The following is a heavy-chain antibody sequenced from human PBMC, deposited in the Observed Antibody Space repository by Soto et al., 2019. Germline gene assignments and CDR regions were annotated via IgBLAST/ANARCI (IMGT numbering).Heavy chain of an antibody. CDR3: ARGTAMCRVLNY. Sequence: QVQLQESGPGLVKPSQTLSLTCTVSGGSISSGGYYWSWIRQHPGKGLEWIGYIYYSGSTYYNPCVRGRVTLSVGASKNQCSLKLSSVTAADTAVYYCARGTAMCRVLNYWGQGTLVTVSS. J-gene: IGHJ4*02. D-gene: IGHD5-18*01. V-gene: IGHV4-31*03. CDR1: GGSISSGGYY. CDR2: IYYSGST.